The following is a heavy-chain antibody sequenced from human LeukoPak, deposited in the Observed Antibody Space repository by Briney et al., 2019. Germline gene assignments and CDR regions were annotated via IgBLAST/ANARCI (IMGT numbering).Heavy chain of an antibody. CDR2: IYSDGTT. V-gene: IGHV3-53*01. J-gene: IGHJ5*02. Sequence: PGGSLRLSCAASGFTVSSNYVSWVRQVPGKGLEWVSVIYSDGTTHHADSVKGRFTTFRDNSKNTVFLQMNSLRAEDTAVYYCVGELRYFDWLRNPSNWFDPWGQGTLVTVSS. D-gene: IGHD3-9*01. CDR1: GFTVSSNY. CDR3: VGELRYFDWLRNPSNWFDP.